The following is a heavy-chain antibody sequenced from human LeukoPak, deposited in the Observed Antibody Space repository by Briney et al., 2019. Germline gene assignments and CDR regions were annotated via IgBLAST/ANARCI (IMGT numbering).Heavy chain of an antibody. CDR2: IRPDGRET. Sequence: PGGSLRLSCAASGFTFTNHWMHWVRQAPGKGLVWVSRIRPDGRETNHAGSVKGRFTISRDNAKNTLYLQMNSLGDEDTAVYYCGRDIVLGSGSVDYWGQGVLVTFSS. D-gene: IGHD3-10*01. CDR1: GFTFTNHW. V-gene: IGHV3-74*01. J-gene: IGHJ4*02. CDR3: GRDIVLGSGSVDY.